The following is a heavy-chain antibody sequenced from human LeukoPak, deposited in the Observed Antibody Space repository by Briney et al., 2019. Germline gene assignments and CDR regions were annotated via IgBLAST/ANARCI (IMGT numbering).Heavy chain of an antibody. CDR2: IYPDDSDT. Sequence: GESLKISCKGSGYRFTSYWLGWVRQMPGKGLERMGIIYPDDSDTRYSPSFQGQVTFSADKSISTAYLQWSSLKASDTAMYYCARQWGPTYGSYLDYWGPGTLVTVAS. D-gene: IGHD3-10*01. CDR1: GYRFTSYW. V-gene: IGHV5-51*01. J-gene: IGHJ4*02. CDR3: ARQWGPTYGSYLDY.